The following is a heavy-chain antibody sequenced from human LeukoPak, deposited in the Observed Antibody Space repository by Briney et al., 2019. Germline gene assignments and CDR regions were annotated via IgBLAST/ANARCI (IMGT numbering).Heavy chain of an antibody. CDR1: GFTFSSYG. D-gene: IGHD3-9*01. CDR2: IRYDGSNK. Sequence: GGSLRLSCAASGFTFSSYGMHWVRQAPGKGLEWVAFIRYDGSNKYYADSVKGRFTISRDNSKNTLYLQMNSLRAEDTAVYYCARGGYVYDILTGYYKGGFDPWGQGTLVTVSS. CDR3: ARGGYVYDILTGYYKGGFDP. J-gene: IGHJ5*02. V-gene: IGHV3-30*02.